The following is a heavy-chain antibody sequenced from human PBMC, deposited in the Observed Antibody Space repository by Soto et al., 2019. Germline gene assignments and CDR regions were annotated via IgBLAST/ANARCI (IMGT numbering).Heavy chain of an antibody. CDR3: ARSLLQGDF. J-gene: IGHJ4*02. D-gene: IGHD2-21*01. V-gene: IGHV1-46*01. CDR2: IYPNGGST. Sequence: QVQLVQSGAEVKKPGASVKVSCKASGYIFIHYYIHWVRQAPGKGLEWMAIIYPNGGSTNYAQKVQGRVTVTSDTSTSTVSMELNSLGSDDTAVYFFARSLLQGDFWGQGTLVTVSS. CDR1: GYIFIHYY.